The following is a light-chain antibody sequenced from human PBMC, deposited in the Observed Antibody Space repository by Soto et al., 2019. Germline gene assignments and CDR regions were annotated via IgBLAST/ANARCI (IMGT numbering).Light chain of an antibody. CDR2: TAC. Sequence: DIQMTQSPSTLSASIGDSVTITCRASESIRSWVALYQQTPGKAPKILINTACELEGGVPPRFSGSGSGTEFTLTISSLQADDFATYYRQQYFRHATFGQGTKVDIK. J-gene: IGKJ1*01. V-gene: IGKV1-5*03. CDR1: ESIRSW. CDR3: QQYFRHAT.